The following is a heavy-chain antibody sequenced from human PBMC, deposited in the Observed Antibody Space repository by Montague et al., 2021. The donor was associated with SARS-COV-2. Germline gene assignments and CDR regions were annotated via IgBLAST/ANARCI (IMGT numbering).Heavy chain of an antibody. CDR2: INSDGSST. CDR1: GFTFSSYW. Sequence: LRLSFAASGFTFSSYWMHWVRQAPGKGLVWVSRINSDGSSTSYADSVKGRFTISRDNAKNTLYLQMNSLRAEDTAVYYCARDAFHDYGDVWFDPWGQGTLVTVSS. V-gene: IGHV3-74*01. J-gene: IGHJ5*02. D-gene: IGHD4-17*01. CDR3: ARDAFHDYGDVWFDP.